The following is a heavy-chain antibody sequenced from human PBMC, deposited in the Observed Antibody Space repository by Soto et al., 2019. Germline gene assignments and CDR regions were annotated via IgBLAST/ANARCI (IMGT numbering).Heavy chain of an antibody. CDR2: ISYDGSNK. CDR3: LEYWHGTDV. CDR1: GFTFSSYA. Sequence: PGGSLRLSCAASGFTFSSYAMHWVRQAPGKGLEWVAVISYDGSNKYYADSVKGRFTISRDNSKNTVYLQMNSLKTEDTAVYYCLEYWHGTDVWGQGTMVTVSS. J-gene: IGHJ6*02. V-gene: IGHV3-30-3*01. D-gene: IGHD2-8*02.